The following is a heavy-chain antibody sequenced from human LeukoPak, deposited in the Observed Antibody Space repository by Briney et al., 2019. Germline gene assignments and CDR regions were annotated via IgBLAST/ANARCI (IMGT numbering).Heavy chain of an antibody. CDR2: ISYDGSNK. V-gene: IGHV3-30*18. D-gene: IGHD6-13*01. J-gene: IGHJ4*02. CDR3: AKGTSYYSSSWIDY. CDR1: GFTFSSYG. Sequence: GRSLRLSCAASGFTFSSYGMHWVRQAPGKGLEWVAVISYDGSNKYYADSVKGRFTISRDNSKNTLYLQMNSLRAEDMALYYCAKGTSYYSSSWIDYWGQGTLVTVSS.